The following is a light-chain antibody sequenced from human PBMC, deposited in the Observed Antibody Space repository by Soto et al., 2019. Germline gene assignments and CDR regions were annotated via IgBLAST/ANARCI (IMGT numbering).Light chain of an antibody. CDR3: QQYGSSPPLT. CDR2: GAS. V-gene: IGKV3-20*01. CDR1: RSVSSSF. Sequence: EIVLTQSPGTLSLSPGGRATLSCRASRSVSSSFLAWYQQKPGQAPRLLIYGASSRATGIPDRFSGSGSGTDFTLTISRLEPEYLAVYYCQQYGSSPPLTCGGGTKVEIK. J-gene: IGKJ4*01.